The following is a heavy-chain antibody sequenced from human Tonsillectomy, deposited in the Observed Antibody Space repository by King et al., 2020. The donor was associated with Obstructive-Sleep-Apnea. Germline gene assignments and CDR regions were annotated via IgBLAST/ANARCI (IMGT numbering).Heavy chain of an antibody. CDR1: GFTVSNNF. CDR3: ATAGVDYGDFFPGITTRQYYFDY. CDR2: IYSGGST. D-gene: IGHD4-17*01. J-gene: IGHJ4*02. V-gene: IGHV3-66*01. Sequence: VQLVESGGGLVQPGGSLRLSCAASGFTVSNNFMSWVRQAPGKGLEWVSVIYSGGSTYDADSVKGRFTISRDNSKNTLYLQMNSLRAEDTAVYYSATAGVDYGDFFPGITTRQYYFDYWGQGTPVTVSS.